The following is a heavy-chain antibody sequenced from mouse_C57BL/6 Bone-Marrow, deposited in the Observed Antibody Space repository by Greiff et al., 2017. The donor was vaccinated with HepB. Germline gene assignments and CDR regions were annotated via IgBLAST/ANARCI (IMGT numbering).Heavy chain of an antibody. CDR1: GYTFTSYW. V-gene: IGHV1-61*01. D-gene: IGHD1-1*01. J-gene: IGHJ1*03. CDR3: ARWKGYYRSNWRYFDV. Sequence: VQLQQSGAELVRPGSSVKLSCKASGYTFTSYWMDWVKQRPGQGLEWIGNIYPSDSETHYNQKFKDKATLTVDKSSSTAYMQLSSLTSEDSAVYYCARWKGYYRSNWRYFDVWGTGTTVTVSS. CDR2: IYPSDSET.